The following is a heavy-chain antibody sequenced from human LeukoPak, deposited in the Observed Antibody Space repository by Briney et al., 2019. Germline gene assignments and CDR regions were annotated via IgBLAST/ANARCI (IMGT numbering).Heavy chain of an antibody. CDR2: ISSSGSTI. Sequence: PGGSLRLSCAASGFTFSSYSMNWVRQAPGKGLEWVSYISSSGSTIYYAVSVKGRFTISRDNAKNSLYLQMNSLRAEDTAVYYCARQRRYCSGDNCYQRTFDYWGQGTLVTVSS. J-gene: IGHJ4*02. CDR1: GFTFSSYS. CDR3: ARQRRYCSGDNCYQRTFDY. V-gene: IGHV3-48*04. D-gene: IGHD2-15*01.